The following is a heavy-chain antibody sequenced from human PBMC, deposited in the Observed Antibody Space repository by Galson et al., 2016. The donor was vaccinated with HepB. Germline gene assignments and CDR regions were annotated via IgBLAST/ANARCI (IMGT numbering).Heavy chain of an antibody. D-gene: IGHD3-10*01. Sequence: TLSLTCAVSGGSISSGGYSWSWIRQPPGKGLEWIGYIYHTGSTYYNPSLKSRVTISVDGSKNHFSLQLSSVTAADTAVYYCARGKGRGGSDYWCPGTLVTVSS. CDR1: GGSISSGGYS. CDR2: IYHTGST. V-gene: IGHV4-30-2*01. J-gene: IGHJ4*02. CDR3: ARGKGRGGSDY.